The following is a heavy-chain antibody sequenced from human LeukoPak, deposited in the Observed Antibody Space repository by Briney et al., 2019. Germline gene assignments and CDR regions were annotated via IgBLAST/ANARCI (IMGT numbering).Heavy chain of an antibody. CDR3: AKDRGWYWGKDFDY. J-gene: IGHJ4*02. CDR2: ISGSGGST. CDR1: GFTFSSYA. D-gene: IGHD6-19*01. V-gene: IGHV3-23*01. Sequence: GGSLRLSCAASGFTFSSYAMSWVRQTPGKGLEWVSSISGSGGSTYYADSVKGRFTISRVNSKNTLYLQVNSLRAEDTAVYYCAKDRGWYWGKDFDYWGQGTLVTVSS.